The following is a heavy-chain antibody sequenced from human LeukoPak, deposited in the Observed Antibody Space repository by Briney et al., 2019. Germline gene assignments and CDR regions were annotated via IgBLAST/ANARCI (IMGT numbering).Heavy chain of an antibody. Sequence: ASVKVSCKASGYTLTAYYLHWVRQAPGQGLEWMGRINPNSGGTTYAQKFQGRVTMTRDTSIGTAYMEPSSLRSDDTAVYYCARPHYESSGLYVDAFDIWGQGTMVTVSS. CDR1: GYTLTAYY. J-gene: IGHJ3*02. CDR3: ARPHYESSGLYVDAFDI. CDR2: INPNSGGT. V-gene: IGHV1-2*06. D-gene: IGHD3-22*01.